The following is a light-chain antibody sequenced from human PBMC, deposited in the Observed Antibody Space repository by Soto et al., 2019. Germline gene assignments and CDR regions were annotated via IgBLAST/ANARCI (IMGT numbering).Light chain of an antibody. CDR2: DAS. J-gene: IGKJ2*01. V-gene: IGKV3-11*01. Sequence: EIVLTQSPATLSLSPGERATLSCRASQSVSSYLAWYQQKPGQAPRLLIYDASNRATGIPARFSGSGSGTAFTPTISSLEHEDFAVYYCQQRSNWPPYTFGQGTKLEIK. CDR3: QQRSNWPPYT. CDR1: QSVSSY.